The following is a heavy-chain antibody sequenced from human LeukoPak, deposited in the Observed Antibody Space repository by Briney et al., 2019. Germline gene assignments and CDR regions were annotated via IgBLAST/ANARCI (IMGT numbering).Heavy chain of an antibody. D-gene: IGHD3-16*01. CDR2: TYYSGST. CDR3: ARRALGVGFDP. Sequence: PSETLSLTCTVSGGSISSYYWSWIRQPPGKGLEWIGYTYYSGSTNYNPSLKSRVTISVDTSKNQFSLKLSSVTAADTAVYYCARRALGVGFDPWGQGTLVTVSS. J-gene: IGHJ5*02. CDR1: GGSISSYY. V-gene: IGHV4-59*08.